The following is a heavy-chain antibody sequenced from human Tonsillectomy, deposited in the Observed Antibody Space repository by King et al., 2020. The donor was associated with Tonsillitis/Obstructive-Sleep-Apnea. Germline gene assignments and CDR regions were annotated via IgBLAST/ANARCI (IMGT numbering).Heavy chain of an antibody. CDR1: GGSVSSGSYY. V-gene: IGHV4-61*01. CDR2: IYSSGST. J-gene: IGHJ4*02. CDR3: ARGSGYEYYFDY. D-gene: IGHD5-12*01. Sequence: VQLQESGPGLVKPSETLSLTCTVSGGSVSSGSYYWIWIRQPPGKGLEWIGYIYSSGSTTYNPSLKSRVPISVDTSKNQFSLKLSSVPAADTAVYYCARGSGYEYYFDYWGQGTLVTVSS.